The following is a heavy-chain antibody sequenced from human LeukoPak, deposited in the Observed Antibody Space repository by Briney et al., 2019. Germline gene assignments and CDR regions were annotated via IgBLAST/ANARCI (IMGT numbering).Heavy chain of an antibody. CDR2: IYYSGNT. Sequence: ASETLSLTCTVSGDSISTSNSYWGWIRQPPGKGLEWIGSIYYSGNTYYNASLKSRVTISVDTSKNQFSLKLTSVTAADTAVYYCARSHGSGSYYNLNDYWGQGTLVTVSS. CDR3: ARSHGSGSYYNLNDY. CDR1: GDSISTSNSY. J-gene: IGHJ4*02. V-gene: IGHV4-39*01. D-gene: IGHD3-10*01.